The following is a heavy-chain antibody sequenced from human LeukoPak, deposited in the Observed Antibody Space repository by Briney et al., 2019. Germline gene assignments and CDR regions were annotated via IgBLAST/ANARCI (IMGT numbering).Heavy chain of an antibody. V-gene: IGHV4-59*08. D-gene: IGHD2-15*01. CDR1: GGSFSTYY. Sequence: SETLSLTCTVTGGSFSTYYWSWIRQPPGKGLEWIGHFYYSGSTNYNPSLKSRVTISVDTSKNQFSLKLSSVTAADTAVHYCARHYCSGGFCYSLLDYWGQGTLVTVSS. CDR2: FYYSGST. J-gene: IGHJ4*02. CDR3: ARHYCSGGFCYSLLDY.